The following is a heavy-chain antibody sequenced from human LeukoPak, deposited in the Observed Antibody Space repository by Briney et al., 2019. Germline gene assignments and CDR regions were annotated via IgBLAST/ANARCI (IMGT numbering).Heavy chain of an antibody. CDR1: GFTFSSYA. CDR3: AKDSASGDRDIVVVPAAIRY. D-gene: IGHD2-2*01. V-gene: IGHV3-23*01. CDR2: ISGSGGST. Sequence: GGSLRLSCAASGFTFSSYAMSWVRQAPGKGLEWVSAISGSGGSTYHADSVKGRFTISRDNSKNTLYLQMNSLRAEGTAVYYCAKDSASGDRDIVVVPAAIRYWGQGTLVTVSS. J-gene: IGHJ4*02.